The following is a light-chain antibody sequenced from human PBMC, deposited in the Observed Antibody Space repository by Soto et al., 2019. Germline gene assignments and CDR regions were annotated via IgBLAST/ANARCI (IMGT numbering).Light chain of an antibody. J-gene: IGKJ1*01. CDR3: QQSYTILPCT. CDR1: QTIYNY. CDR2: AAS. V-gene: IGKV1-39*01. Sequence: DVQMTQSPSSLSASVGDSVTISCRASQTIYNYLNWYQQRPGKAPNLLIYAASSLHSGVPSRFSGSGSGTDFTLTIDALQPEDFATDYCQQSYTILPCTFGQGTKVEIK.